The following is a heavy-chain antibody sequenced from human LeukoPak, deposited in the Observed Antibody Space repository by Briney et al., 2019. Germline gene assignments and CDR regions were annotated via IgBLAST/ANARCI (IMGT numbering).Heavy chain of an antibody. CDR1: GFTYSSYS. V-gene: IGHV3-48*01. D-gene: IGHD6-13*01. CDR3: ARDIDSSSWYPNWFDP. J-gene: IGHJ5*02. CDR2: ISSSSSTI. Sequence: GGSLRLSCAASGFTYSSYSMNWVPQAPGKGLEWVSYISSSSSTIYYADSVKGRFTISRDNAKNSLYLQMNSLRAEDTAVYYCARDIDSSSWYPNWFDPWGQGTLVTVSS.